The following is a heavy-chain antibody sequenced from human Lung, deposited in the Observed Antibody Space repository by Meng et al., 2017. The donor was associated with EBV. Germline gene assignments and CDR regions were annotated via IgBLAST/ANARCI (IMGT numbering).Heavy chain of an antibody. V-gene: IGHV1-18*01. CDR1: GYTFTNYG. J-gene: IGHJ4*02. D-gene: IGHD3-22*01. Sequence: QAQMVQSGGEVKKPGASVKVSCKASGYTFTNYGITWVRQAPGQGLEWMGWISAYNGNTNYAQTLQGRLTMTTDTSTSTAYMELRSLRSDDTAVYYCARDQEFDDSSGYNDLGFWGQGSLVTVSS. CDR2: ISAYNGNT. CDR3: ARDQEFDDSSGYNDLGF.